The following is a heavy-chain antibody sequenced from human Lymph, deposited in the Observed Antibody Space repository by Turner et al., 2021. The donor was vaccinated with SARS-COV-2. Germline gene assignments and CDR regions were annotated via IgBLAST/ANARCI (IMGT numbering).Heavy chain of an antibody. Sequence: QVQLVQSGAEVKKPGSSVKVSCKASGGTFSSYAITWVRQAPGQGLEWMGGIIPILAIANYAQKFQGRVTITADKSTSTAYMELSSLRSDDTAVYYCARDSPYCSSTSCYDPWGQGTLVTVSS. CDR1: GGTFSSYA. CDR2: IIPILAIA. J-gene: IGHJ5*02. CDR3: ARDSPYCSSTSCYDP. V-gene: IGHV1-69*10. D-gene: IGHD2-2*01.